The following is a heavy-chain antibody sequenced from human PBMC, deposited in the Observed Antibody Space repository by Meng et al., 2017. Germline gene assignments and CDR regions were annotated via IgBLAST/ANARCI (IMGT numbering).Heavy chain of an antibody. V-gene: IGHV4-34*02. J-gene: IGHJ5*02. CDR2: INHSAST. CDR3: SERGYSYVNWFDP. CDR1: GGSFSGYY. D-gene: IGHD5-18*01. Sequence: QLQVWCPGLLQPSRTLSLTCPVSGGSFSGYYWISIRQPPRKGLEWIWEINHSASTNYNPSLKSRVTISVAPSKNQFSLKLHSLFAADTSVYYCSERGYSYVNWFDPWGQGTLVTVSS.